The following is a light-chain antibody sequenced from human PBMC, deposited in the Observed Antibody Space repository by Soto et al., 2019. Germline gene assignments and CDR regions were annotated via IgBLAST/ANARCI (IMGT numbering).Light chain of an antibody. CDR3: EEYNNWPPLT. J-gene: IGKJ4*01. CDR2: GAS. V-gene: IGKV3-15*01. CDR1: QSVSSN. Sequence: EIVMTQSPATLSVSPGERATLSCRASQSVSSNLAWYQQKPGQAPRLLLYGASTRATGIPGRCSGSGSGTESTLTISSLQSEDFAGYYCEEYNNWPPLTFGGGTKVEI.